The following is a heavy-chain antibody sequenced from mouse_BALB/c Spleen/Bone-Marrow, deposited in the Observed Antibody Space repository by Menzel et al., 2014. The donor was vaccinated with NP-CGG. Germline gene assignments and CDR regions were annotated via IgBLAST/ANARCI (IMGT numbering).Heavy chain of an antibody. V-gene: IGHV1S22*01. CDR2: ISPRSGST. CDR1: GYIFANYW. J-gene: IGHJ2*01. Sequence: LQQSGSELVRPGASVKLSCKASGYIFANYWMHWVEQRHGQGLEWTGNISPRSGSTNYDEKFKSKATLTVDTSSATAYMYLNSLTSEDSAVYYCTRIFDYWGQGTILTVSS. CDR3: TRIFDY.